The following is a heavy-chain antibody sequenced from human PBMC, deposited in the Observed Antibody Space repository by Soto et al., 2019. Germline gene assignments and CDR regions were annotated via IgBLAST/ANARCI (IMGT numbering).Heavy chain of an antibody. CDR1: GGSISSGGYY. CDR3: VQTRDEIGYSGYEIWFDP. CDR2: IYYSGST. Sequence: PSETLSLTCTVSGGSISSGGYYWSWIRQHPGKGLEWIGYIYYSGSTYYNPSLKSRVTISVDTSKNQFSLKLSSVTAADTAVYYCVQTRDEIGYSGYEIWFDPWGQGTLVTVSS. V-gene: IGHV4-30-4*08. D-gene: IGHD5-12*01. J-gene: IGHJ5*02.